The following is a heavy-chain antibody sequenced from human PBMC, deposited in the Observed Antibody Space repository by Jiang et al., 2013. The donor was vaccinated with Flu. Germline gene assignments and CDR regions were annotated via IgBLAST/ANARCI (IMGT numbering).Heavy chain of an antibody. D-gene: IGHD5-24*01. J-gene: IGHJ4*02. CDR3: ARVHKMATKEYYFDY. CDR2: INPSGGST. V-gene: IGHV1-46*01. Sequence: GAEVKKPGASVKVSCKASGYTFTSYYMHWVRQAPGQGLEWMGIINPSGGSTSYAQKFQGRVTMTRDTSTSTVYMELSSLRSEDTAVYYCARVHKMATKEYYFDYWGQGTLVTVSS. CDR1: GYTFTSYY.